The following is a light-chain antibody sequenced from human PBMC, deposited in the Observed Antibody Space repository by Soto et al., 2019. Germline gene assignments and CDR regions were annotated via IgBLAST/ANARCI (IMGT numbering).Light chain of an antibody. CDR1: SSDVGGYNY. CDR2: DVS. V-gene: IGLV2-14*01. CDR3: SSYTSSSTNYV. J-gene: IGLJ1*01. Sequence: QSALTQPASVSGSPGQSITISCTGTSSDVGGYNYVSWYQQHPGKAPKLMIYDVSNRPSGVSNRFSGSKSGNTASLTISGLQAEDEADYYCSSYTSSSTNYVFGTGTQLTV.